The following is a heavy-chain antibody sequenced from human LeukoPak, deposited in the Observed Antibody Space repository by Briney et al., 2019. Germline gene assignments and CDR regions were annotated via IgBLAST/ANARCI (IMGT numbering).Heavy chain of an antibody. V-gene: IGHV4-59*01. CDR1: GGSISSYY. CDR3: ARGMVRGVIMPHFDY. J-gene: IGHJ4*02. Sequence: PSETLSLTCTVSGGSISSYYWSWIRQPPGKGLEWIGYIYYSGSTNYNPSLKSRVTISVDTSKNQFSLKLSSVTAADTAVYYCARGMVRGVIMPHFDYWGQGTLVTVSS. D-gene: IGHD3-10*01. CDR2: IYYSGST.